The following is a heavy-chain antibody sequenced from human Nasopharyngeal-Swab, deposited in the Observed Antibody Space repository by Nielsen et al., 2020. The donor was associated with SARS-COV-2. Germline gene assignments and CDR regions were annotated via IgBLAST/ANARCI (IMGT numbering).Heavy chain of an antibody. J-gene: IGHJ3*02. V-gene: IGHV4-4*02. CDR2: IYHSGST. Sequence: WIRQPPGKGLEWIGEIYHSGSTNYNPSLKSRITISVDKSKNQFSLKLSSVTDADTAVYYCSGDFWSGYQDAFDIWGQGTMVTVSS. CDR3: SGDFWSGYQDAFDI. D-gene: IGHD3-3*01.